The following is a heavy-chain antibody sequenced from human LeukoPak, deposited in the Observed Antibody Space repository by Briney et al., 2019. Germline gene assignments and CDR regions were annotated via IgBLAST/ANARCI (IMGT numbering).Heavy chain of an antibody. V-gene: IGHV4-30-2*01. CDR3: ARAHKDYYGSGSYHFDY. Sequence: SQTLSLTSAVSGGSISSGGYSWSWIRQPPGKGLEWIGYIYHSGSTYYNPSLKSRVTISVDRSKTQFSLKLSSVTAADTAVYYCARAHKDYYGSGSYHFDYWGQGTLITVSS. D-gene: IGHD3-10*01. J-gene: IGHJ4*02. CDR2: IYHSGST. CDR1: GGSISSGGYS.